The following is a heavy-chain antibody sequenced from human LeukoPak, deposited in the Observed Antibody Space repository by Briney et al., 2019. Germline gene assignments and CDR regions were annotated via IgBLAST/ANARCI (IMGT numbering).Heavy chain of an antibody. V-gene: IGHV3-30*02. D-gene: IGHD5-24*01. CDR3: AKDGGDGYNLYVVDY. CDR2: IRYDGSNK. Sequence: GGSLRLSCAASGFTFSSYEMNWVRQAPGKGLEWVAFIRYDGSNKYYADSVKGRFTISRDNSKNTLYLQMNSLRAEDTAVYYCAKDGGDGYNLYVVDYWGQGTLVTVSS. CDR1: GFTFSSYE. J-gene: IGHJ4*02.